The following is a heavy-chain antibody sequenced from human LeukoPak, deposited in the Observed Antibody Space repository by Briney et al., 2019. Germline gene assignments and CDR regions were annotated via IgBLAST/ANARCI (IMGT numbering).Heavy chain of an antibody. D-gene: IGHD3-10*01. CDR3: ARRSVSFYGMDV. CDR1: GGSISSSSYY. CDR2: IYYSGST. Sequence: PSETLSLTCTVSGGSISSSSYYWGWIRQPPGKGLEWIGSIYYSGSTYYNPSLKSRVTISVDTSKNQFSLKLTSVTAADTAVYYCARRSVSFYGMDVWGQGTTVTVSS. J-gene: IGHJ6*02. V-gene: IGHV4-39*01.